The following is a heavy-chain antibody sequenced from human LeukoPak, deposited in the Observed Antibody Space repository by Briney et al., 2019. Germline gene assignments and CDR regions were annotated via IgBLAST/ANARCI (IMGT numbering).Heavy chain of an antibody. J-gene: IGHJ5*02. CDR2: INSDGSST. Sequence: GGSLRLSCAASGFTFSGYWMHWVRQAPGKGLVWVSRINSDGSSTNYADSVKGRFTISRDNAKNTLYLQMNTLRAEDTAVYYCARGGTYSSGLPGSWGQGTLVAVSS. V-gene: IGHV3-74*01. CDR1: GFTFSGYW. CDR3: ARGGTYSSGLPGS. D-gene: IGHD5-18*01.